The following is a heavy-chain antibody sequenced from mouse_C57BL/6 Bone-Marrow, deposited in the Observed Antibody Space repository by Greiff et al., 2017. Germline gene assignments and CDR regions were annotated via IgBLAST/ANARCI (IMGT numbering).Heavy chain of an antibody. J-gene: IGHJ4*01. CDR2: IRSKSNNYAT. D-gene: IGHD2-1*01. CDR1: GFSFNTYA. V-gene: IGHV10-1*01. CDR3: VRQKDGNYVDYAMDY. Sequence: DVKLVESGGGLVQPKGSLKLSCAASGFSFNTYAMNWVRQAPGKGLEWVARIRSKSNNYATYYADSVKDRFTISRDDSESMLYLQMNNLKTEDTAMYYCVRQKDGNYVDYAMDYWGQGTSVTVSS.